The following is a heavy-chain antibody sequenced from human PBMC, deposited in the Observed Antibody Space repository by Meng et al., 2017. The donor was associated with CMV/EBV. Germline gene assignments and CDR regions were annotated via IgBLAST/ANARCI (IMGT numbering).Heavy chain of an antibody. J-gene: IGHJ4*02. Sequence: QVRMVWLGGEVKTRGAPWNAPCKASGYTFTGYYMHWVRQAPGQELEWMGWINPNSCGTHYAQKFQGRVTMTRDTSISTAYMELSRLRSDDTAVYYCARLGSTDDYWGQGTLVTVSS. V-gene: IGHV1-2*02. D-gene: IGHD2-15*01. CDR2: INPNSCGT. CDR1: GYTFTGYY. CDR3: ARLGSTDDY.